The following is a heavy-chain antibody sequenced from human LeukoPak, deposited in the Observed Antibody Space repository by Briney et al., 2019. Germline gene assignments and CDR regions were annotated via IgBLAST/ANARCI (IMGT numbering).Heavy chain of an antibody. CDR1: GFTFSSYS. CDR3: ARGQYGDY. D-gene: IGHD4-17*01. CDR2: ISSSSYST. Sequence: GGSLRLSCAASGFTFSSYSMNWVRQAPGKGLEWVSSISSSSYSTYYADSVKGRFTISRDNAKDSLYLQMNSLTAEDTAMYYCARGQYGDYWGQGTLVTVSS. J-gene: IGHJ4*02. V-gene: IGHV3-21*01.